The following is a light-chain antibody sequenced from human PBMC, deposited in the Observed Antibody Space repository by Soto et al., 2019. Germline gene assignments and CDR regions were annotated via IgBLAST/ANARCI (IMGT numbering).Light chain of an antibody. J-gene: IGLJ1*01. V-gene: IGLV2-14*01. CDR3: SSHTSGRTRV. Sequence: QSVLTQPASVSGSPGQSIAISRTGTSSDVGGYDYVSWYQQQPDKAPKLMIYEVTKRPSGVSNRFSGSKSGNTASLTISGLQADDEADYYCSSHTSGRTRVFGTRTKVTVL. CDR2: EVT. CDR1: SSDVGGYDY.